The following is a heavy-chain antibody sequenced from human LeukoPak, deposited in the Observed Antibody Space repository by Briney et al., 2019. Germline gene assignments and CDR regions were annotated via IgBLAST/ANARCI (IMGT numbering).Heavy chain of an antibody. CDR3: AKRRGLELLYYYYMDV. D-gene: IGHD1-7*01. CDR1: GFTFSTYA. J-gene: IGHJ6*03. CDR2: ISGSGDTT. V-gene: IGHV3-23*01. Sequence: GGSLRLSCAASGFTFSTYAMSWVRQAPGKRLEWVSGISGSGDTTYYADSVKGRFTISRDNSKNTLYLQMNSLRAEDTAVYYCAKRRGLELLYYYYMDVWGKGTTVTVSS.